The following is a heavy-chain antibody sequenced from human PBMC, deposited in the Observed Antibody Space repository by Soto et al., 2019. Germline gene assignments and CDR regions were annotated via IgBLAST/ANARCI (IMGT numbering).Heavy chain of an antibody. D-gene: IGHD3-10*01. J-gene: IGHJ6*02. CDR3: ARDLRERWTGTYGMDV. Sequence: SETLSLTCTVSGGSISSYYWSWIRQPPLKGLEWIGYIFYAGTTNYNPSLKSRVTISVDTSKNQFSLKVNSVTAADTAVYYCARDLRERWTGTYGMDVWGQGTTVTVYS. CDR2: IFYAGTT. V-gene: IGHV4-59*01. CDR1: GGSISSYY.